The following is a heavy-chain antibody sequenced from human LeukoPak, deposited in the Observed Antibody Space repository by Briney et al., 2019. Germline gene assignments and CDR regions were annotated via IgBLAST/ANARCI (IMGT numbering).Heavy chain of an antibody. D-gene: IGHD2-2*01. CDR3: ARGLEMEQYQLPHGAGYYYYMDV. V-gene: IGHV1-8*03. CDR1: GYTFTSYD. CDR2: MNPNSGNT. J-gene: IGHJ6*03. Sequence: WASVKVSCEASGYTFTSYDINWVRQATGQGLEWMGWMNPNSGNTGYAQKFQGRVTITRNTSISTAYMELSSLRSEDTAVYYCARGLEMEQYQLPHGAGYYYYMDVWGKGTTVTVSS.